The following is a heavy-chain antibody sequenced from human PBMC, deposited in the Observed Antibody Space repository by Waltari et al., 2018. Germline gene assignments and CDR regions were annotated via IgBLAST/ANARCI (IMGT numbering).Heavy chain of an antibody. CDR1: GLTVSSNF. J-gene: IGHJ4*02. CDR2: SYSGGGT. D-gene: IGHD2-8*01. CDR3: ARDHNGAALDY. Sequence: EVQLVETGGGSIQPGGSLRLSCAASGLTVSSNFMSWVRQAPGKGLGVVSVSYSGGGTDYADSVKGRFTISRDNSKNTMYLQMSSLRAEDTAVYYCARDHNGAALDYWGQGTLVTVSS. V-gene: IGHV3-53*02.